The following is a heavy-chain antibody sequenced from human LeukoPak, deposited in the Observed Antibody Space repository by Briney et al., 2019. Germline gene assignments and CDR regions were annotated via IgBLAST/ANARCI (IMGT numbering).Heavy chain of an antibody. Sequence: GGSLRLSCAASGFTFSSYSMNWVRQAPGKGLEWVSYISSGSSTIYYADPVKGRFTISRDNAKNSLYLQMNSLRAEDTAVYYCAETSHSGYPNYWGQGTLVTVSS. CDR1: GFTFSSYS. D-gene: IGHD3-22*01. CDR2: ISSGSSTI. V-gene: IGHV3-48*01. J-gene: IGHJ4*02. CDR3: AETSHSGYPNY.